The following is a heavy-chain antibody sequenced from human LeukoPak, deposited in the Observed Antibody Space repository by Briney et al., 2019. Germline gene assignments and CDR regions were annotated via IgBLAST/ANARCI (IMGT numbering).Heavy chain of an antibody. J-gene: IGHJ4*02. CDR1: GYTFTGYY. CDR2: INPNSGGT. D-gene: IGHD2-21*02. Sequence: ASVKVSCRASGYTFTGYYMHWVRQAPGQGLEWMGWINPNSGGTNYAQKFQGRVTMTRDTSISTAYMELSRLRSDDTAVYYCARAYCGGDCYSHVYWGQGTLVTVSS. V-gene: IGHV1-2*02. CDR3: ARAYCGGDCYSHVY.